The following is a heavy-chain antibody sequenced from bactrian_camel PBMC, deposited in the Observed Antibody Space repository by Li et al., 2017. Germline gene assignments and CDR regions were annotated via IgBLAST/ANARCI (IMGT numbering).Heavy chain of an antibody. CDR3: AAETRAAKVVACRFGWGY. CDR2: IRTATGAT. CDR1: VRPYC. J-gene: IGHJ6*01. Sequence: DVQLVESGGGSVASGGSLRLSCTASVRPYCITWFRQAPGKERDGVAAIRTATGATFIDASVAGRFTISQDNAGAKHTVWLQMNSLKPEDTAVYYCAAETRAAKVVACRFGWGYWGQGTQVTVS. D-gene: IGHD2*01. V-gene: IGHV3S40*01.